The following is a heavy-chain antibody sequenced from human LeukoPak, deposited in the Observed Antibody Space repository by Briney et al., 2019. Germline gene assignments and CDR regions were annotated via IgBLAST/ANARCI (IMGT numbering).Heavy chain of an antibody. D-gene: IGHD2-2*01. J-gene: IGHJ6*02. V-gene: IGHV3-15*01. CDR2: IKSITDGGTT. CDR1: GFTFSNAW. Sequence: KTGGSLRLSCAASGFTFSNAWMSWVRQASGKGLEWVGRIKSITDGGTTDYAAPVKGRFTISRDDSKNTLYLQMNSLKTEDTAVYYCTTFIVVVPAAEIPSDYYFYGLDVWGQGTTVTVSS. CDR3: TTFIVVVPAAEIPSDYYFYGLDV.